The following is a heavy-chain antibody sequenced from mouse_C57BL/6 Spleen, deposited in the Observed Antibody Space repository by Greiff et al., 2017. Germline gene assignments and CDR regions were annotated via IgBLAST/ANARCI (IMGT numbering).Heavy chain of an antibody. D-gene: IGHD2-5*01. Sequence: QVQLKQSGPELVKPGASVKISCKASGYAFSSSWMNWVKQRPGKGLEWIGRIYPGDGDTNYNGKFKGKATLTADKSSSTAYMQLSSLTSEDSAVYFCARKRAYYSNYFDYWGQGTTLTVSS. V-gene: IGHV1-82*01. CDR1: GYAFSSSW. J-gene: IGHJ2*01. CDR2: IYPGDGDT. CDR3: ARKRAYYSNYFDY.